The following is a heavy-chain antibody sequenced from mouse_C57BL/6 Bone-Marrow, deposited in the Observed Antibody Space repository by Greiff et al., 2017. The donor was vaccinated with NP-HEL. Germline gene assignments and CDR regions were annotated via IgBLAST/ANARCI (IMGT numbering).Heavy chain of an antibody. J-gene: IGHJ2*01. CDR3: ARDGDLHFDY. V-gene: IGHV1-81*01. Sequence: VKLMESGAELARPGASVKLSCKASGYTFTSYGISWVKQRTGQGLEWIGEIYPRSGNTYYNEKFKGKATLTADKSSSTAYMELRSLTSEDSAVYFCARDGDLHFDYWGQGTTLTVSS. CDR1: GYTFTSYG. D-gene: IGHD2-3*01. CDR2: IYPRSGNT.